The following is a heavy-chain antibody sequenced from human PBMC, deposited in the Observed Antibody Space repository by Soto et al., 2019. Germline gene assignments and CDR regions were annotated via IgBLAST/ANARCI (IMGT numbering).Heavy chain of an antibody. Sequence: EVQLVESGGGLVQPGRSLRLSCAATGFTFDDYAMHWVRQAPGKGLEWFSGISWNSGSIGYADSVKGRFTISRDNAKNSLYLQMNSLRAEDTALYYCAKDSSGSDYYYYYMDVWGKGTTVTVSS. CDR1: GFTFDDYA. CDR2: ISWNSGSI. CDR3: AKDSSGSDYYYYYMDV. D-gene: IGHD6-19*01. V-gene: IGHV3-9*01. J-gene: IGHJ6*03.